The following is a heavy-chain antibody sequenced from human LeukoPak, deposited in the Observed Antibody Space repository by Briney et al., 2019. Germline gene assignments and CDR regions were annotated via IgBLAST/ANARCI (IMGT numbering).Heavy chain of an antibody. CDR3: AGRYDSSGFDY. CDR1: GFTFSSYW. V-gene: IGHV3-74*01. D-gene: IGHD3-22*01. Sequence: PGGSLRLSCAASGFTFSSYWMHWVRQAPGKGLVWVSRINSDGSSTSYADSVKGRFTISRDNAKNTLYLQMNSLRAEDTAVYYCAGRYDSSGFDYWGQGTLVTVSS. J-gene: IGHJ4*02. CDR2: INSDGSST.